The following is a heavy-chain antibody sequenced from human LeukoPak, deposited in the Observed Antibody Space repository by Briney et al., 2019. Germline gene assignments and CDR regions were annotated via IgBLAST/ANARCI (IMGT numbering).Heavy chain of an antibody. Sequence: GASVKVSCKASGYTFTGYYMHWVRQAPGQGLEWMGWINPNSGGTNYAQKFQGRVTMTRDTSISTAYMELSRLRSDDTAVYYCPRDIVVVVAGYYFDYWGQGTLVTVSS. CDR3: PRDIVVVVAGYYFDY. CDR1: GYTFTGYY. D-gene: IGHD2-15*01. V-gene: IGHV1-2*02. J-gene: IGHJ4*02. CDR2: INPNSGGT.